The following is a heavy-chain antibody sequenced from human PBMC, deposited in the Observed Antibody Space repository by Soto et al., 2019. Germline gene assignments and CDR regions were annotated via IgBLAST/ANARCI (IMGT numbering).Heavy chain of an antibody. V-gene: IGHV3-23*01. CDR1: GFICGSYD. CDR3: AKATATGGGAFDI. J-gene: IGHJ3*02. D-gene: IGHD2-8*02. CDR2: ILVDGRT. Sequence: GGSLRLSCAASGFICGSYDMSWVRQAPGKGLEWVSTILVDGRTFYVDSVKGRFTISRDSSQNTVYLQMNSLTAGDTALYYCAKATATGGGAFDICGQGTKVTVS.